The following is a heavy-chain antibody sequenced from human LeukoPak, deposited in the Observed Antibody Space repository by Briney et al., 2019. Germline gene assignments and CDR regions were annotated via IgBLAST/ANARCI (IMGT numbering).Heavy chain of an antibody. Sequence: GGSLRLSCAAAGVTVSSNYMSWVRQVPGRGLEWVSMMYSDGTTHYLDSVKGRFAISRDNSKNTLYLQMNSLRVEDTAVYYCARWYCNSLNCYYDYWGQGTLVTVSS. CDR2: MYSDGTT. V-gene: IGHV3-53*01. CDR3: ARWYCNSLNCYYDY. J-gene: IGHJ4*02. D-gene: IGHD2/OR15-2a*01. CDR1: GVTVSSNY.